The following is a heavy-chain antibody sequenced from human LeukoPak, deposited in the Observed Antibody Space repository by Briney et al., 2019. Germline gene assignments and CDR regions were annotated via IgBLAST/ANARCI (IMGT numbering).Heavy chain of an antibody. CDR1: GYTFTGYY. Sequence: ASVKVSFKASGYTFTGYYMHWVRQAPGQGLEWMGWINPNSGGTNYQGRVTMTRDTSISTAYMELSRLRSDDTAVYYCARRNYDFWSGPNWFDPWGQGTLVTVSS. V-gene: IGHV1-2*02. CDR2: INPNSGGT. D-gene: IGHD3-3*01. CDR3: ARRNYDFWSGPNWFDP. J-gene: IGHJ5*02.